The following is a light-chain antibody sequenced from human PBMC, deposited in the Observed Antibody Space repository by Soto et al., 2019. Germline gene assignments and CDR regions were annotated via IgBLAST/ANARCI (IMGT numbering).Light chain of an antibody. J-gene: IGLJ1*01. CDR1: SGDIGSYNR. CDR2: EVT. V-gene: IGLV2-14*01. Sequence: QSALTQPASVSGCPGQSITISCTVTSGDIGSYNRVSWYQQHPGKAPKLIIYEVTDRPSGVSNRFSGSKSGNTASLTISGLQAEDEAEYYCSSYTNINTRACVFGTGAKVTVL. CDR3: SSYTNINTRACV.